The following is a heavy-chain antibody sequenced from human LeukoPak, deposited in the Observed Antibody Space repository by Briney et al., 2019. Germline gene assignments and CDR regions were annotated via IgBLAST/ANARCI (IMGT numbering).Heavy chain of an antibody. CDR1: GFTFSDYA. CDR3: ARDRFMVRGVMVGTFDL. D-gene: IGHD3-10*01. CDR2: IGYDGSNK. V-gene: IGHV3-33*01. Sequence: GRSLRLSCAASGFTFSDYAMHWVRQAPGRGLEWVAVIGYDGSNKYDADSVKGRFTISRDNSKNMMYLQMNSLRAEDTAVYYCARDRFMVRGVMVGTFDLWGQGTMVTVSS. J-gene: IGHJ3*01.